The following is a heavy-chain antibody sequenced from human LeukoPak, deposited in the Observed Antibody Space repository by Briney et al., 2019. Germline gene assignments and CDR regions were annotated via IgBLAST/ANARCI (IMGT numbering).Heavy chain of an antibody. V-gene: IGHV3-30*02. CDR1: GFTFSSYG. J-gene: IGHJ4*02. CDR2: IRYDGSNK. CDR3: AKETGYSSSWYLSYYFDY. D-gene: IGHD6-13*01. Sequence: GGSLRLSCAASGFTFSSYGMHWVRQAPGKGLEWVAFIRYDGSNKYYADSVKGRFTISRDNSKNTLYLQMNSLRAEDTAVYYCAKETGYSSSWYLSYYFDYWGQGTLVTVSS.